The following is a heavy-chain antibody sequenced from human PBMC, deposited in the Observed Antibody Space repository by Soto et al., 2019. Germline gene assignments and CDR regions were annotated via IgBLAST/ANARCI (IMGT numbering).Heavy chain of an antibody. CDR3: VRYDRINMKPYSPEGFHI. Sequence: SDTLSLTCTVSGDSISSSNSHWGWTRQPPGKGLEYIGSVYYGGAIFYSGNIYYNPSLKSRVTISVDTSKNQFSLRLSSVTAADTGVYYCVRYDRINMKPYSPEGFHIWGQGTMVTVSS. CDR2: VYYGGAIFYSGNI. D-gene: IGHD3-3*02. J-gene: IGHJ3*02. V-gene: IGHV4-39*01. CDR1: GDSISSSNSH.